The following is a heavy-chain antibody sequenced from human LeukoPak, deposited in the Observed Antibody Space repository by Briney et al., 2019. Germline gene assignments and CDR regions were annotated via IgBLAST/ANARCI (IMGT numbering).Heavy chain of an antibody. D-gene: IGHD2-8*01. CDR2: INPNSGDT. CDR1: GYTFTGYY. CDR3: ARGPSIMCYYGMDV. V-gene: IGHV1-2*02. J-gene: IGHJ6*02. Sequence: GASVKVSCKASGYTFTGYYMHWVRQAPGQGLEWMGWINPNSGDTKYAQKLQGRVTMTRDTSISTAYMELSRLRSDDTAVYYCARGPSIMCYYGMDVGGQGTTVTVSS.